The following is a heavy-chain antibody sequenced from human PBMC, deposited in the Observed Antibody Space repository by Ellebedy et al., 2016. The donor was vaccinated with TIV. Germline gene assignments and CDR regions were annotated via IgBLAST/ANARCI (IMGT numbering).Heavy chain of an antibody. CDR3: AITVTTWGYYFDY. V-gene: IGHV1-18*01. J-gene: IGHJ4*02. Sequence: ASVKVSXXTSGYTFTSSAITWVRQAPGQGLEWMGWITTYNGNTNYAQRLQGRVTMTTDTSTSTAYMELRSLRSDDTAVYYCAITVTTWGYYFDYWGQGTLVTVSS. CDR2: ITTYNGNT. CDR1: GYTFTSSA. D-gene: IGHD4-17*01.